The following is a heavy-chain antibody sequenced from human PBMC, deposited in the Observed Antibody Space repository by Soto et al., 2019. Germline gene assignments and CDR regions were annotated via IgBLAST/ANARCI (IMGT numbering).Heavy chain of an antibody. J-gene: IGHJ5*02. D-gene: IGHD3-16*01. Sequence: PGESLKISCNGSGYNFDTYWIGWVRQMPGKGLEWIGIIYGGDSDTRYNPSFQGQVTMSADKSLSTAYLQWSSLKASDTAIYFCARWAYVAAKFDPWGQGTLVTVSS. CDR2: IYGGDSDT. CDR1: GYNFDTYW. V-gene: IGHV5-51*01. CDR3: ARWAYVAAKFDP.